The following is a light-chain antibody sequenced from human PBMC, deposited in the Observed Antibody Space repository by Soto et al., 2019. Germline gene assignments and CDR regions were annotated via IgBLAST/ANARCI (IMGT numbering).Light chain of an antibody. V-gene: IGLV2-14*01. J-gene: IGLJ3*02. CDR1: SSDVGGYNY. CDR3: RSYTSSSTRV. CDR2: DVS. Sequence: QSALTQPASVSGSPGQSIPISCTGTSSDVGGYNYVSWYQQHPGKAPKLMIYDVSNRPSGVSNRFSGSKSGNTASLTIAGLQAEDEADYYCRSYTSSSTRVFGGGTKVT.